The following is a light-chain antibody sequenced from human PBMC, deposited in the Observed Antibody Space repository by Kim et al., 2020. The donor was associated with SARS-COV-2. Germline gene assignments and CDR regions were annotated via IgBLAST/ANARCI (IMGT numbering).Light chain of an antibody. J-gene: IGLJ3*02. CDR1: GGSIASNY. Sequence: VTMSCTRSGGSIASNYVQWYQQRPGTAPTTMIYENDRRPSGVPDRFSGSIDSSSNSASLPISGLKTEDEADYSCQSFDSSTHSWVFGGGTQLTVL. CDR3: QSFDSSTHSWV. CDR2: END. V-gene: IGLV6-57*03.